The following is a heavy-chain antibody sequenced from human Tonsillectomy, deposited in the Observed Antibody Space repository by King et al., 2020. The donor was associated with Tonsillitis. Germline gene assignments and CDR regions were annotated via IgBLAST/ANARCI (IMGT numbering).Heavy chain of an antibody. CDR1: GGTFSSYA. CDR3: ARERVYYCDIGHDWTTWYFDL. J-gene: IGHJ2*01. V-gene: IGHV1-69*01. CDR2: IIPIFGTT. D-gene: IGHD3-22*01. Sequence: VQLVESGTEVKKPGSSVKVSCKASGGTFSSYAITWVRQAPGQGLEWMGGIIPIFGTTNYAQKFQGRVSITADESTSTAYMDLSSLRSEDTAIYYCARERVYYCDIGHDWTTWYFDLWGRGTLVTVSS.